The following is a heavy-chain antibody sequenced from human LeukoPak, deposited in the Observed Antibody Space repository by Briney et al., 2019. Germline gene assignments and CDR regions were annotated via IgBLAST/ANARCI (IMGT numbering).Heavy chain of an antibody. V-gene: IGHV3-48*03. CDR1: GFTFSSYE. D-gene: IGHD1-26*01. J-gene: IGHJ4*02. CDR2: ISRSGSAM. Sequence: GRSLRLSCAASGFTFSSYEMNWVRQAPGTGLEWVSYISRSGSAMLYADSVKGRFTISRDNAKNSLFLQMNSLRAEDTAVYYCARDPNSGTYDPYFDYWGQGTLVTVSS. CDR3: ARDPNSGTYDPYFDY.